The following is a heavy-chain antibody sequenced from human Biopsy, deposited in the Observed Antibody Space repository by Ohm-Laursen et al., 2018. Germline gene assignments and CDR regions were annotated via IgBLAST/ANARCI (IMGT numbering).Heavy chain of an antibody. J-gene: IGHJ2*01. CDR1: GDTISTYY. V-gene: IGHV4-59*08. CDR2: IHYTGHI. Sequence: GTLSLTCPVSGDTISTYYRNWIRQTPGKGLEWIGYIHYTGHIRINPSLNSRATISVDTSKDQFSLKLSSLTAADTAIYYCARNRVDVVKVTTIGWNFDLWGRGTLVTVS. CDR3: ARNRVDVVKVTTIGWNFDL. D-gene: IGHD5-12*01.